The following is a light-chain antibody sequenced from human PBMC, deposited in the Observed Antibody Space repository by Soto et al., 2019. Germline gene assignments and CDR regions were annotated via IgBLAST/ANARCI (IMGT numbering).Light chain of an antibody. CDR1: SSDVGGYNF. V-gene: IGLV2-8*01. Sequence: QSALNQPPSASGSPGQSVTISCTGTSSDVGGYNFVSWYQQHPGKAPKLMIYEVTKRPSGVPDRFSGSKSGNTASLTVSGLQTEDEADYYCTSYAGSTGVFGGGTKLTVL. CDR2: EVT. CDR3: TSYAGSTGV. J-gene: IGLJ3*02.